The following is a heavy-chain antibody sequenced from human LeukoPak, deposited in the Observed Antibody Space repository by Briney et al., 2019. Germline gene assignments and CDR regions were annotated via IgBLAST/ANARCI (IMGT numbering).Heavy chain of an antibody. J-gene: IGHJ4*02. CDR2: ISWNSGSI. Sequence: GGSLRLSCAASGFTFDDYVMHWVRQAPGKGLGWVSSISWNSGSIDYADSVKGRFTISRDNAKNSLYLQMNSLRAEDTALYYCAKGSSSGWFPFDYWGQGTLVTVSS. CDR3: AKGSSSGWFPFDY. D-gene: IGHD6-19*01. V-gene: IGHV3-9*01. CDR1: GFTFDDYV.